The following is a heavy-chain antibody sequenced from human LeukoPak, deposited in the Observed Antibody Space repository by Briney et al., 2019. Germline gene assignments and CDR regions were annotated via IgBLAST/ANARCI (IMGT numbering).Heavy chain of an antibody. Sequence: PSETLSLTCAVYGGSFSGYYWSWIRQPPGKGLEWIGEINHSGSTNYNPSLKSRVTISVDTSKNQFSLKLSSVTAADTAVYYCARRMTTVTVDPWGQGTLVTVSS. CDR1: GGSFSGYY. D-gene: IGHD4-17*01. J-gene: IGHJ5*02. V-gene: IGHV4-34*01. CDR3: ARRMTTVTVDP. CDR2: INHSGST.